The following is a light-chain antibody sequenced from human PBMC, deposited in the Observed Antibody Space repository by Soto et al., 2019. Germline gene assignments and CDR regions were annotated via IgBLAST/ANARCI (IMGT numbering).Light chain of an antibody. J-gene: IGKJ5*01. Sequence: DIVMTQSTDSLAVSLGERATINCKSSQSVLYSSNNKNYLAWYQQKLGQPPKLLIYWASTRESGVPDRFSGSGSGTDFTLTISSLQAEDVAVYFCQQYYDTLITFGQGTRLE. CDR2: WAS. CDR1: QSVLYSSNNKNY. CDR3: QQYYDTLIT. V-gene: IGKV4-1*01.